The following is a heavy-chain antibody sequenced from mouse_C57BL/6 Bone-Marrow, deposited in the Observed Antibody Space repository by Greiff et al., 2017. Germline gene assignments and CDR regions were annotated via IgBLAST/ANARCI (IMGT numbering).Heavy chain of an antibody. V-gene: IGHV5-12*01. J-gene: IGHJ4*01. Sequence: VQLKESGGGLVQPGGSLKLSCAASGFTFSDYYMYWVRQTPEKRLEWVAYISNGGGSTYYPDTVKGRFTISRDNAKNTLYLQMSRLKSEDTAMYYCARHSDYWGQGTSVTVSS. CDR1: GFTFSDYY. CDR2: ISNGGGST. CDR3: ARHSDY.